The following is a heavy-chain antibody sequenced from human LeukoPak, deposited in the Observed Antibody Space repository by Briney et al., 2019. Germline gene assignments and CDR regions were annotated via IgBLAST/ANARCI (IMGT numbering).Heavy chain of an antibody. V-gene: IGHV3-30-3*01. CDR2: ISYDGSNK. Sequence: GRSLRLSCAASGFTFDDYAMHWVRQAPGKGLEWVAVISYDGSNKYYADSVKGRFTISRDNSKNTLYLQMNSLRAEDTAVYYCAPTRTVLRFLEWPDWGQGTLVTVSS. J-gene: IGHJ4*02. D-gene: IGHD3-3*01. CDR1: GFTFDDYA. CDR3: APTRTVLRFLEWPD.